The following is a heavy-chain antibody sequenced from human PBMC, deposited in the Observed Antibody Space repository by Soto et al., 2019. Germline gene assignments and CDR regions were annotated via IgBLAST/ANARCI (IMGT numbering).Heavy chain of an antibody. J-gene: IGHJ6*02. CDR1: GGSISSYY. CDR2: IYYSGST. CDR3: ARIPYYDFWSGYYDYYYYYGMDV. V-gene: IGHV4-59*01. D-gene: IGHD3-3*01. Sequence: SETLSLTCTVSGGSISSYYWSWIRQPPGKGLEWIGYIYYSGSTNYNPSLKSRVTISVDTSKNQFSLKLSSVTAADTAVYYCARIPYYDFWSGYYDYYYYYGMDVWGQGTTVTVS.